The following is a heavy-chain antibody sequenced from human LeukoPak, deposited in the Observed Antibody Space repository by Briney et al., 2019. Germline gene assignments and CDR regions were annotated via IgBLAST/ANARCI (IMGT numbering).Heavy chain of an antibody. CDR3: AKLLFEYDF. D-gene: IGHD2-21*01. CDR1: GFSFTNNG. Sequence: PRGSLRLACAASGFSFTNNGMYWVRQAPGKGLEWVASIRYDGGYKNYGDSVKGRFTISRDNSKNTLYLQMNSLRAEDTAVYYCAKLLFEYDFWGQGTLVTVSS. CDR2: IRYDGGYK. J-gene: IGHJ4*02. V-gene: IGHV3-30*02.